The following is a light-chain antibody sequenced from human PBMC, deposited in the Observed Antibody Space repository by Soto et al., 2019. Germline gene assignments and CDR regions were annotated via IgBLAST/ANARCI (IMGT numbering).Light chain of an antibody. Sequence: EIVLTQSPGTLSLSPGERATLSCRASQTVGSNYLAWYQQKPGQAPRLLTYDASSRATGIPDRFSGSGSGTDFTLTFSRLEPEDFAVYYCHQYASSPLTFGQGTKVEIK. CDR2: DAS. V-gene: IGKV3-20*01. CDR3: HQYASSPLT. CDR1: QTVGSNY. J-gene: IGKJ1*01.